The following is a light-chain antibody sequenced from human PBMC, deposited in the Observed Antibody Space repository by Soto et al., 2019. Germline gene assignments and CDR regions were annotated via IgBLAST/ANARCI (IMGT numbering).Light chain of an antibody. V-gene: IGLV3-1*01. CDR2: QDN. J-gene: IGLJ2*01. CDR3: QAWASSVV. CDR1: KLGDKY. Sequence: SYELTQPPSVSVSPGQTANITCSGDKLGDKYTCWYQQKPGQSPVLVIYQDNKRPSGIPERFSGSNSGNTATLTISGTQAMDEADYYCQAWASSVVFGGGTRLTVL.